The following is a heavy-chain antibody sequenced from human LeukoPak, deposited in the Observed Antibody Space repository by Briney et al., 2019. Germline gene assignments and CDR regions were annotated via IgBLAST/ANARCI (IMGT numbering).Heavy chain of an antibody. V-gene: IGHV1-69*02. CDR1: GGTFSSYT. CDR3: ARSVDVRGAPIDY. CDR2: IIPILGIA. D-gene: IGHD3-10*02. J-gene: IGHJ4*02. Sequence: GSSVKVSCKASGGTFSSYTISWVRQAPGQGLEWMGRIIPILGIANYAQKFQGRVTITADKSTSTAYMELSSLRSEDTAVYYCARSVDVRGAPIDYWGQGTLVTVSS.